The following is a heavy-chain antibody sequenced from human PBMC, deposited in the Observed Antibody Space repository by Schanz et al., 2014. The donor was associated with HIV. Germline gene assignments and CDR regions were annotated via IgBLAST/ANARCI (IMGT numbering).Heavy chain of an antibody. CDR1: GFTFSSYG. CDR3: AKEEQQLGGVGGYHFDY. D-gene: IGHD6-13*01. CDR2: ISYDGSNK. J-gene: IGHJ4*02. Sequence: QVQLVESGGGVVQPGRSLRLSCAVSGFTFSSYGMHWVRQAPGKGLEWVAVISYDGSNKYYADSVKGRFTISRDISKNTLYLQMNSLRAEDTAVYYCAKEEQQLGGVGGYHFDYWGQGTLVTVSS. V-gene: IGHV3-30*18.